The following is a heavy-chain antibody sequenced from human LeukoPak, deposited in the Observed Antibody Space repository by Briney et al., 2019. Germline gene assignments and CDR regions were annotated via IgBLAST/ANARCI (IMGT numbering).Heavy chain of an antibody. CDR2: ISSSSSYI. J-gene: IGHJ6*03. V-gene: IGHV3-21*01. CDR3: AREGGYDILTGPYYYYYYMDV. CDR1: GFTFSSYS. Sequence: GGSLRLSCAASGFTFSSYSMNWVRQAPGKGLEWVSSISSSSSYIYYADSVKGRFTISRDNAKNSLYLQMNSLRAEDTAVYYCAREGGYDILTGPYYYYYYMDVWGKGTTVTISS. D-gene: IGHD3-9*01.